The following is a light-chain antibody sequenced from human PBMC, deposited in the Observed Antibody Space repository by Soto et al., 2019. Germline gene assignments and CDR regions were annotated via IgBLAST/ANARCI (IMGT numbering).Light chain of an antibody. J-gene: IGKJ2*01. Sequence: DIQMTQSPSTLSASVGDRVTITCRASQSISRWLTWYQQKPGKAPKVLIYDASSLESGVPSRFSGSGSGTEFTLSITSLQPDDLGTYYCQQYNSPATFGQGTKLEIK. CDR3: QQYNSPAT. CDR2: DAS. CDR1: QSISRW. V-gene: IGKV1-5*01.